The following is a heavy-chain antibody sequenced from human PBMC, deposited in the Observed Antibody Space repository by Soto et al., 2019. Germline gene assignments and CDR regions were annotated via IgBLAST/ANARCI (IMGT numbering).Heavy chain of an antibody. D-gene: IGHD3-22*01. CDR3: TRAPLGIIVAPDF. Sequence: AASVKVSCKASGGTFSSYAISWVRQAPGQGLEWMGGIIPIFGTANYAQKFQGRVTITADESTSTAYMELSSLRSEDTAVYYCTRAPLGIIVAPDFWGQGTLVTVSS. V-gene: IGHV1-69*13. CDR1: GGTFSSYA. CDR2: IIPIFGTA. J-gene: IGHJ4*02.